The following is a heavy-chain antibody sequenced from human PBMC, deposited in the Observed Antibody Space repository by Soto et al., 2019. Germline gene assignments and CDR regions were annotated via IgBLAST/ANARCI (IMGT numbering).Heavy chain of an antibody. J-gene: IGHJ4*02. CDR1: GFTFSGSA. Sequence: GGSLRLSCAASGFTFSGSAMHWVRQASGKGLEWVGRIRSKANSYATVYAASVKGRFTISRDDSKNTAYLQMNSLKTEDTAVYYCTRHYYDSSGYSVYWGQGTLVTVSS. CDR2: IRSKANSYAT. D-gene: IGHD3-22*01. CDR3: TRHYYDSSGYSVY. V-gene: IGHV3-73*01.